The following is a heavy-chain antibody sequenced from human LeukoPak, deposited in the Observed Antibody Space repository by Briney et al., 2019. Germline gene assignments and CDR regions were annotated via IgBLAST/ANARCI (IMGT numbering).Heavy chain of an antibody. J-gene: IGHJ4*02. D-gene: IGHD6-19*01. V-gene: IGHV3-21*01. CDR3: ARGLAVAGRG. CDR1: GFTFSSCS. Sequence: PGGSLRLSCAASGFTFSSCSMNWVRQAPGKGLEWVSSISSSSSYIYYADSVKGRFTISRDNAKNSLYLQMNSLRAEDTAVYYCARGLAVAGRGWGQGTLVTVSS. CDR2: ISSSSSYI.